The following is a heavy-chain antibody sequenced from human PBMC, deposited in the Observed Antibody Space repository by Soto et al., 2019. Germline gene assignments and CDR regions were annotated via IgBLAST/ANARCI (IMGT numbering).Heavy chain of an antibody. V-gene: IGHV1-69*01. CDR2: IVPMFDTT. CDR3: TRHRGYSSGYWGQDF. Sequence: QVQLVQSGTEVKKPGSSVKVSCKASGGAFGSYAINWVRQAPGQGLEWMGGIVPMFDTTNYAQRFQGRVTVNADEYTSTVYLELNRMRSEDTGMYYCTRHRGYSSGYWGQDFWGQGTLVTVSS. J-gene: IGHJ4*02. CDR1: GGAFGSYA. D-gene: IGHD5-12*01.